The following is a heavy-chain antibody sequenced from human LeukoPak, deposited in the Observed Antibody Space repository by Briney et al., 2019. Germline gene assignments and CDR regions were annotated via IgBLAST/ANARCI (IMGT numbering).Heavy chain of an antibody. CDR2: IKSKADGGTA. CDR1: GFTFRDAW. V-gene: IGHV3-15*01. D-gene: IGHD6-19*01. Sequence: PGGSLRLSCAASGFTFRDAWMSWVRQAPGKGLEWVGHIKSKADGGTADYAAPVKGRFTISRDDSKNTLYLQMNSLKTEDTAVYYCTTAFRYSTGQLFEYWGQGTLATVSS. CDR3: TTAFRYSTGQLFEY. J-gene: IGHJ4*02.